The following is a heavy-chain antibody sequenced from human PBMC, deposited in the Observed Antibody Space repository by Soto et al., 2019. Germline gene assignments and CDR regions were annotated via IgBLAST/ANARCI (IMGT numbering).Heavy chain of an antibody. CDR3: ARDLTSSWYGSDNPDYYYYGMDG. CDR1: GFTFSSYG. D-gene: IGHD6-13*01. V-gene: IGHV3-33*01. CDR2: IWYDGSNK. J-gene: IGHJ6*02. Sequence: GGSLRLSCAASGFTFSSYGMHWVRQAPGKGLEWVAVIWYDGSNKYYADSVKGRFTISRDNSKNTLYLQMNSLRAEDTAVYYCARDLTSSWYGSDNPDYYYYGMDGWGQGTTVTVSS.